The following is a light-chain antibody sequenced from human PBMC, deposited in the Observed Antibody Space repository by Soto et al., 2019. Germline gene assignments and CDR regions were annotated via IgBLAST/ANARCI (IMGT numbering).Light chain of an antibody. CDR3: SSITSKNTWV. J-gene: IGLJ3*02. CDR2: EVS. V-gene: IGLV2-14*01. Sequence: QSALTQPASVSGSPGQSITISCTGTSSDVGGYTSVCWHQQHPGKVPKIIIYEVSKRPSGVSGRFSASKSGNRASLTISGLQADDEADYYCSSITSKNTWVFGGGTKLTVL. CDR1: SSDVGGYTS.